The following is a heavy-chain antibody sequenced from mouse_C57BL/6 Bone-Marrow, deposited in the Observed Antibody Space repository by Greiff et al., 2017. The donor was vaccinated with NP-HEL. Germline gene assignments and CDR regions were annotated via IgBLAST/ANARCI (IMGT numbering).Heavy chain of an antibody. V-gene: IGHV3-6*01. Sequence: EVQLQESGPGLVKPSPSLSLTCSVTGYSITSGYYWNWIRQFPGNKLEWMGYISYDGSNNYNPSLKNRISITRDTSKNQFFLKLNSVTTEDTATYYCARGLLFDYWGQGTTLTVSS. CDR3: ARGLLFDY. CDR1: GYSITSGYY. CDR2: ISYDGSN. D-gene: IGHD1-1*01. J-gene: IGHJ2*01.